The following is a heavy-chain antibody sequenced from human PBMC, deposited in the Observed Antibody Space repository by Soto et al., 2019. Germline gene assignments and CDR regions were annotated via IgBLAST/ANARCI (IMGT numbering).Heavy chain of an antibody. Sequence: QVQLVQSGGEVKKPGASVKVSCQASGYTFSDYAISWVRQAPGQGLEWMGWISASTRNTDQAQNFQGRVIMTLDTPTNTAYREWRSLRSDDTAVYYCVSCYCGVGSCYACWHFDLWGRGTLVTVPS. D-gene: IGHD2-15*01. CDR3: VSCYCGVGSCYACWHFDL. CDR2: ISASTRNT. J-gene: IGHJ2*01. V-gene: IGHV1-18*01. CDR1: GYTFSDYA.